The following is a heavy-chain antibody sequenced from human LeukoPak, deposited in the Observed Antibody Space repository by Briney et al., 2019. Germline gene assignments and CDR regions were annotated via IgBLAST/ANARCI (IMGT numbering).Heavy chain of an antibody. CDR3: ARGPRLEYYYDSSGYSPPFDY. CDR2: IFPGDSDT. J-gene: IGHJ4*02. CDR1: GYSFTNYW. Sequence: GESLKISCKGSGYSFTNYWIGWVRQMPGKGLEWMGIIFPGDSDTRYSPSFQGQVTISADKSISTAYLQWSSLKASDTAMYYCARGPRLEYYYDSSGYSPPFDYWGQGTLVTVSS. D-gene: IGHD3-22*01. V-gene: IGHV5-51*01.